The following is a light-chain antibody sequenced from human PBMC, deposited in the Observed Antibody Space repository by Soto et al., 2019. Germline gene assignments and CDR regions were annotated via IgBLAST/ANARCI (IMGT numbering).Light chain of an antibody. CDR3: MQNVQFPRT. V-gene: IGKV2D-29*01. Sequence: DIVMTQTPLSLSVTPGQPASISCKSSQSLLGSDGKTYLSWYQQKPGHPPQLLIFEVSNHFSGVSDRFSGSGSGTDFTLKISRVEAEDVGVYYCMQNVQFPRTFGGGTKVEIK. CDR2: EVS. J-gene: IGKJ4*01. CDR1: QSLLGSDGKTY.